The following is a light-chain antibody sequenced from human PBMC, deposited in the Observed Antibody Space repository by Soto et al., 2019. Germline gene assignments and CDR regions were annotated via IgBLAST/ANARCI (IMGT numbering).Light chain of an antibody. Sequence: QSVLTQPPSASASLGASVTLACTLTSAYSNYKVDWNQQRPGKGRRFVMRVGTGGIVGSQGDGIPDRFSVLGSCLNRYLTIENIHEGDESGSRGGADHGSGSNLVGVFGTGTKLTVL. J-gene: IGLJ1*01. CDR3: GADHGSGSNLVGV. V-gene: IGLV9-49*01. CDR2: VGTGGIVG. CDR1: SAYSNYK.